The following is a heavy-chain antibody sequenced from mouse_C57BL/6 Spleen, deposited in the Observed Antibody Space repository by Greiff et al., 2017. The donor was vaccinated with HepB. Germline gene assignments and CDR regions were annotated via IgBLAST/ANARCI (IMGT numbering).Heavy chain of an antibody. D-gene: IGHD4-1*01. V-gene: IGHV5-6*01. J-gene: IGHJ4*01. CDR3: ARQRLGRNYAMDY. CDR2: ISSGGSYT. CDR1: GFTFSSYG. Sequence: VQLKESGGDLVKPGGSLKLSCAASGFTFSSYGMSWVRQTPDKRLEWVATISSGGSYTYYPDSVKGRFTISRDNAKNTLYLQMSSLKSEDTAMYYCARQRLGRNYAMDYWGQGTSVTVSS.